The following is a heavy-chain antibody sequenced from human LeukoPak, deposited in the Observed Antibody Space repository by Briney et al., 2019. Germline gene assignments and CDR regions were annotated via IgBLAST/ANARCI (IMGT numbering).Heavy chain of an antibody. V-gene: IGHV3-21*01. D-gene: IGHD4-17*01. CDR2: ISSSSSYI. CDR1: GFTFSSYS. J-gene: IGHJ3*02. CDR3: ARAVYGFDAFDI. Sequence: GSLRLSCAASGFTFSSYSMNWVRQAPGKGLEWVSSISSSSSYIYYADSVKGRFTISRDNAKNSLYLQMNSLRAEDTAVYYCARAVYGFDAFDIWGQGTMVTVSS.